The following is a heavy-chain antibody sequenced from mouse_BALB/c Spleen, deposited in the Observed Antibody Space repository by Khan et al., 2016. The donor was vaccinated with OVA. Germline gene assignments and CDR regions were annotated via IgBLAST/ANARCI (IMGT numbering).Heavy chain of an antibody. V-gene: IGHV2-6-5*01. CDR1: GFSLTDYG. CDR2: IWGGGST. D-gene: IGHD2-3*01. J-gene: IGHJ4*01. CDR3: AKGRWSYYFALDY. Sequence: VQLQQSGPGLVAPSQSLSITCTVSGFSLTDYGVSWIRQPPGQGLEWLGVIWGGGSTYYNSDLKSSLSISKDNSKSQVFLKMNSLQTDDTAMYSCAKGRWSYYFALDYWGQGTSVTVSS.